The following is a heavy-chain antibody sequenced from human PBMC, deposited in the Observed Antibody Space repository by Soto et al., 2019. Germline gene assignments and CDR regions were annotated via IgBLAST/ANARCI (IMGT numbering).Heavy chain of an antibody. CDR1: GDSVSSNSAA. CDR2: TYYRSKWYN. Sequence: KQSQTLSLTCAISGDSVSSNSAAWNWIRQSPSRGLEWLGRTYYRSKWYNDYAVSVKSRITINPYTSKNQFSLQLNSVTPEDTAVYYCARDPGAPRSDAFDIWGQGTMVTVSS. V-gene: IGHV6-1*01. D-gene: IGHD3-10*01. J-gene: IGHJ3*02. CDR3: ARDPGAPRSDAFDI.